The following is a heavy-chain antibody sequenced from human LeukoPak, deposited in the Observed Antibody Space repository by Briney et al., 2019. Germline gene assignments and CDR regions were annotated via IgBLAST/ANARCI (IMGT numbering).Heavy chain of an antibody. D-gene: IGHD2-15*01. CDR3: ARSQVKGYCSGGSCYAPDY. J-gene: IGHJ4*02. V-gene: IGHV5-51*01. CDR1: GYSFTSYW. Sequence: GESLKISCKGPGYSFTSYWIGWVRQMPGKGLEWMGIIYPGDSDTRYSPSFQGQVTISADKSISTAYLQWSSLKASDTAMYYCARSQVKGYCSGGSCYAPDYWGQGTLVTVSS. CDR2: IYPGDSDT.